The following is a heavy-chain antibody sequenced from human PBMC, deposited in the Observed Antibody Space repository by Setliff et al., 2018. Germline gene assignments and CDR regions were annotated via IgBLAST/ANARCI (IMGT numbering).Heavy chain of an antibody. Sequence: QTVGSLRLSCAASGFSLSSYWMSWVRQAPGKGLEWVANIKQDGSEKYYVDSVKGRFTISRDNARNSLYLQMNSLRAEDTAVYFCGRWLQWVDYWGQGALVTVSS. CDR3: GRWLQWVDY. D-gene: IGHD5-18*01. V-gene: IGHV3-7*01. CDR2: IKQDGSEK. CDR1: GFSLSSYW. J-gene: IGHJ4*02.